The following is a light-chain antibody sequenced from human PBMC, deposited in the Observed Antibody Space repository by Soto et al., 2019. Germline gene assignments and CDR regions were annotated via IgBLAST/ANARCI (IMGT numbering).Light chain of an antibody. Sequence: DVQMTQSPSTLSASVGDRVTITCRASQNIGTWLAWYQQKPGGAPRLLIYDVSNLESGVPSRFSGSGSGPEFTLTITSLQPEDVAVYYCQQYYSSPFTFGPGTKVDIK. CDR2: DVS. V-gene: IGKV1-5*01. CDR3: QQYYSSPFT. CDR1: QNIGTW. J-gene: IGKJ3*01.